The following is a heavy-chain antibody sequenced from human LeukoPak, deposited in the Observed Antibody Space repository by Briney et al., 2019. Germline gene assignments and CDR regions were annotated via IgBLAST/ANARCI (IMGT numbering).Heavy chain of an antibody. CDR3: ARHSGTMSDKGYYTIDV. D-gene: IGHD3-22*01. CDR1: GGSISSSSYY. V-gene: IGHV4-39*01. CDR2: IYYSGST. Sequence: SETLSLTCTVSGGSISSSSYYWGWIRQPPGKGLEWIGSIYYSGSTYYNPSLKSRVTIPADTSKNQFSLKLSSVTAADTAVYYCARHSGTMSDKGYYTIDVWGQGTTVTVSS. J-gene: IGHJ6*02.